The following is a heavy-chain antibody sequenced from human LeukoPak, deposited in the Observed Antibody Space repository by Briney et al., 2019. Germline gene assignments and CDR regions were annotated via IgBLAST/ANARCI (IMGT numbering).Heavy chain of an antibody. CDR3: AKESRDYYDSSGYLY. D-gene: IGHD3-22*01. CDR1: GFTLSNYA. CDR2: IGSDGGTT. Sequence: GGPLRLSCAASGFTLSNYAMSWVRQAPGKGLEWVSGIGSDGGTTYYADSVKGRFTIARDNSKNTVYLQMNSLRAEDTAVYYCAKESRDYYDSSGYLYWGQGTLVTVSS. J-gene: IGHJ4*02. V-gene: IGHV3-23*01.